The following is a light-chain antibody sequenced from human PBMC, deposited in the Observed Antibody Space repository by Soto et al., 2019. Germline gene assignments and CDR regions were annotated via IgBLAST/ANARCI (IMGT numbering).Light chain of an antibody. J-gene: IGKJ2*01. CDR1: QSISWW. V-gene: IGKV1-5*03. Sequence: DIQMTQSPSTLSASVGDRVTITCRASQSISWWLAWYQQKPGKAPKLLIYKASTLESGVPSRFSGSGSGTEFTLTISSLQPDDFATYYCQQYNSYSYTFGQGTELEIK. CDR3: QQYNSYSYT. CDR2: KAS.